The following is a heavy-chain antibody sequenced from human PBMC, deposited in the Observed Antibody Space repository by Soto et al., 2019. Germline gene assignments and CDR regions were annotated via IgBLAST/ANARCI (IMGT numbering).Heavy chain of an antibody. CDR2: IYHSGST. J-gene: IGHJ4*02. CDR1: GGSIRSGDYY. Sequence: PSETLSLTSTVSGGSIRSGDYYWSWIRQPPGKGLEWIGDIYHSGSTNYNPSLKSRVTMSVDKSKNQFSLKLSSVTAADTAVYYCARSTDSSSWWKTFDYWGQGTLVTVSS. CDR3: ARSTDSSSWWKTFDY. V-gene: IGHV4-39*07. D-gene: IGHD6-13*01.